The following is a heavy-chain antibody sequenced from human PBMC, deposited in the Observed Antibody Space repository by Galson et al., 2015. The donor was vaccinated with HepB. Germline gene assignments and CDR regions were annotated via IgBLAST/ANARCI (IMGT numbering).Heavy chain of an antibody. D-gene: IGHD4-17*01. V-gene: IGHV3-21*01. CDR3: ARVADVDYGDHSHFDY. Sequence: SLRLSCAASGFSVAMYNMNWVRQAPGKGLEWVSSIRSRSSDIYYADSVKGRFTVSRDSAKNSLYLQLHSLRAEDTAVYYCARVADVDYGDHSHFDYWGQGTLVTVSS. CDR1: GFSVAMYN. J-gene: IGHJ4*02. CDR2: IRSRSSDI.